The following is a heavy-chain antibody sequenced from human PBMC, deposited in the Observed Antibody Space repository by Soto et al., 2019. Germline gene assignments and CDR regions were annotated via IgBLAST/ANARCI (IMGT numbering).Heavy chain of an antibody. D-gene: IGHD3-3*01. Sequence: SETLSLTCTVSGGSISSYYWSWIRQPPGKGLEWIGYIYYSGSTNYNPSLKSRVTISVDTSKNQFSLKLSSVTAADTAVYYCARLGRVLRFLEWSPYYMDVWGKGTTVTVSS. CDR2: IYYSGST. V-gene: IGHV4-59*08. CDR1: GGSISSYY. CDR3: ARLGRVLRFLEWSPYYMDV. J-gene: IGHJ6*03.